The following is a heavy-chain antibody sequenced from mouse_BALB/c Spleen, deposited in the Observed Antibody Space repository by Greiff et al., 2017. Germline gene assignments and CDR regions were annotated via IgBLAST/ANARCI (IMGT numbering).Heavy chain of an antibody. CDR3: ARFGYGSSYGAY. CDR1: GDSITSGY. Sequence: EVKVEESGPSLVKPSQTLSLTCSVTGDSITSGYWNWIRKFPGNKLEYMGYISYSGSTYYNPSLKSRISITRDTSKNQYYLQLNSVTTEDTATYYCARFGYGSSYGAYWGQGTLVTVSA. J-gene: IGHJ3*01. V-gene: IGHV3-8*02. D-gene: IGHD1-1*01. CDR2: ISYSGST.